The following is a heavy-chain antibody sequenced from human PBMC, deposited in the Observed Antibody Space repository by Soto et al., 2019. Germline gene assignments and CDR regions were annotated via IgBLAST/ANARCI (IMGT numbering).Heavy chain of an antibody. D-gene: IGHD2-15*01. V-gene: IGHV3-23*01. Sequence: GGSLRLSCAASGFTFSSYGISWIRLSPGKGLEWVSGISDSGTSTYYRDSVKGRFTISRDNSKNTVYLQMNSLRAEDTALYYCAKAKTPHNVFDIWGQGTMVTVSS. CDR2: ISDSGTST. CDR3: AKAKTPHNVFDI. CDR1: GFTFSSYG. J-gene: IGHJ3*02.